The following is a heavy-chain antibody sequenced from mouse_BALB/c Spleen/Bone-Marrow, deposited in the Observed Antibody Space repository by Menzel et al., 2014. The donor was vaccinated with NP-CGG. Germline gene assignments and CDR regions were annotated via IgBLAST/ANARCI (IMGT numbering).Heavy chain of an antibody. V-gene: IGHV2-6*02. CDR3: ARNPYGNYAMDY. D-gene: IGHD2-10*02. Sequence: VQLQQSGPGLVAPSQSLSITCTVSGFSLTNYGVHWVRQPPGKGLEWLVVIWSDGNTTYNSALKSRLSISKDNSKSQVFLKMNSLQTDDTAMYYCARNPYGNYAMDYWGQGTSVTVSS. J-gene: IGHJ4*01. CDR2: IWSDGNT. CDR1: GFSLTNYG.